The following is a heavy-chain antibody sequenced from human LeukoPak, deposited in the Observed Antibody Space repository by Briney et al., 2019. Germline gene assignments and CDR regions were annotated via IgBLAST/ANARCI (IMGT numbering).Heavy chain of an antibody. CDR2: ISSSSSYI. J-gene: IGHJ4*02. CDR1: GFTFSSYS. D-gene: IGHD5-12*01. CDR3: ARSSGYDFHY. V-gene: IGHV3-21*01. Sequence: PGGSLRLSCAASGFTFSSYSMNWVRQAPGKGLEWVSSISSSSSYIYYADSVKGRFTISRDNSKNTLYLQMNSLRAEDTAVYYCARSSGYDFHYWGQGTLVTVSS.